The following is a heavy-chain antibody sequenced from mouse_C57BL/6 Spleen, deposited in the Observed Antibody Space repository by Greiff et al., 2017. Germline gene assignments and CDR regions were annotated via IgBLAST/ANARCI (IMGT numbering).Heavy chain of an antibody. Sequence: EVHLVESGGGLVKPGGSLKLSCAASGFTFSSYAMSWVRQTPEKRLEWVATISDGGSYTYYPDNVKGRFTISRDNAKNNLYLQMSHLKSEDAAMYYCARENGKGGMDYWGQGTSVTVSS. V-gene: IGHV5-4*01. CDR3: ARENGKGGMDY. CDR1: GFTFSSYA. J-gene: IGHJ4*01. D-gene: IGHD2-1*01. CDR2: ISDGGSYT.